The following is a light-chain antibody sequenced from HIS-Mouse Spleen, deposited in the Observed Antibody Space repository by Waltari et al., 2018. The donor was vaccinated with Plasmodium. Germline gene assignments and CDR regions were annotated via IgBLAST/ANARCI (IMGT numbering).Light chain of an antibody. CDR1: ALPKHN. J-gene: IGLJ3*02. V-gene: IGLV3-25*03. CDR2: KDS. CDR3: QSADSSGTYWV. Sequence: SYELTQPPSVSVSPGQTARITCSGDALPKHNASWYQQKPGQAPVLVIYKDSERPSGIPERFSGSSSGTTVTLTISGVQAEDEADYYCQSADSSGTYWVFGGGTKLTVL.